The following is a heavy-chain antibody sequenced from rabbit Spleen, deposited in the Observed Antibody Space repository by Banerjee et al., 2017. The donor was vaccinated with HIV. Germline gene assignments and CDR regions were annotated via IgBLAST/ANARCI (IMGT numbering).Heavy chain of an antibody. Sequence: QEQLEESGGDLVQPGGSLTLSCKASGFDFSNYGVSWVRQAPGKGLEWIGYIDPLFGATYYASWVNGRFTISSHNAQNTLYLQLNSLTAADTATYFCVRDKASISGDYGPYYFNLWAKAPSSPS. V-gene: IGHV1S47*01. CDR3: VRDKASISGDYGPYYFNL. CDR2: IDPLFGAT. D-gene: IGHD1-1*01. CDR1: GFDFSNYG. J-gene: IGHJ4*01.